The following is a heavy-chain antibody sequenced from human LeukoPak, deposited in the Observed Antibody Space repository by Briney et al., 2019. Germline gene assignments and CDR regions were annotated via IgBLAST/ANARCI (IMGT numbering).Heavy chain of an antibody. J-gene: IGHJ3*02. Sequence: GGSPRLSCAASGFTFSSYAMSWVRQAPGKGLEWVSAISGSGGSTYYADSVKGRFTISRDNSKNTLYLQMNSLRAEDTAVYYCAKDLLYYDILTGYYHDAFDIWGQGTMVTVSS. CDR2: ISGSGGST. CDR1: GFTFSSYA. V-gene: IGHV3-23*01. CDR3: AKDLLYYDILTGYYHDAFDI. D-gene: IGHD3-9*01.